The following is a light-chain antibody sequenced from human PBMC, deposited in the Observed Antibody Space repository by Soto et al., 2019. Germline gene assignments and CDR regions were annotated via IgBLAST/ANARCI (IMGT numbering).Light chain of an antibody. J-gene: IGKJ5*01. V-gene: IGKV1-39*01. CDR3: QQSYNSPPIN. CDR2: AAS. CDR1: QNIFSS. Sequence: DIQMTQSPSSLSASVGDRVTITCRAGQNIFSSLNWYQQKPGKAPKLLIYAASSLQSGVPSRFSGSGSGTDFTLTTTSLQPEDFATYYCQQSYNSPPINFGQGTRLEIK.